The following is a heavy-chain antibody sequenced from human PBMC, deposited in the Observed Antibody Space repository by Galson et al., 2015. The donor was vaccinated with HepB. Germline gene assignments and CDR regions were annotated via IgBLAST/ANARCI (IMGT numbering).Heavy chain of an antibody. CDR3: ARGLGAGGSYSEGWTDY. CDR2: INPNSGGT. Sequence: SCKASGYTFTGYYMHWVRQAPGQGPEWMGWINPNSGGTNYAQKFQGWVTMTRDTSISTAYMELSRLRSDDTAVYYCARGLGAGGSYSEGWTDYWGQGTLVTVSS. J-gene: IGHJ4*02. CDR1: GYTFTGYY. V-gene: IGHV1-2*04. D-gene: IGHD1-26*01.